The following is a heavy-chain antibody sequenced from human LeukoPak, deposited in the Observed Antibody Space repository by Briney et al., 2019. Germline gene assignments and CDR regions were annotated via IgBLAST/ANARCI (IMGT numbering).Heavy chain of an antibody. Sequence: GSLRLSCAASGFTFSDYYMSWIRQPPGKGLEWIGYIYTSGSTNYNPSLKSRVTMSVDTSKNQFSLKLSSVTAADTAVYYCARGNRDGYRTYYYYCMDVWGKGTTVTISS. D-gene: IGHD5-24*01. J-gene: IGHJ6*03. V-gene: IGHV4-4*08. CDR1: GFTFSDYY. CDR3: ARGNRDGYRTYYYYCMDV. CDR2: IYTSGST.